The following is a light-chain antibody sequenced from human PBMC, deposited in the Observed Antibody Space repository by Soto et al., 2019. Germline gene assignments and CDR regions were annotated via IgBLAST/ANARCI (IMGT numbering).Light chain of an antibody. CDR2: GAS. CDR1: QSVTSSH. V-gene: IGKV3-20*01. CDR3: QQYSNLHVT. Sequence: EIVLTQSPGTLSLSPGERATLSCRASQSVTSSHLAWYRQKPGQAPRLLIYGASSRATGIPDRFSGSGSGTEFTLTISRLEPEDFAVYYCQQYSNLHVTFGGGTRVEIK. J-gene: IGKJ4*01.